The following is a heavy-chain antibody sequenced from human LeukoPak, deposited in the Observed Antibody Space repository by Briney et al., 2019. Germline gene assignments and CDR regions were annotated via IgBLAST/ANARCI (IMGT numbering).Heavy chain of an antibody. CDR3: AKFPDLTGTTYG. D-gene: IGHD1-7*01. J-gene: IGHJ4*02. Sequence: GGSLRLPCAASGFTFSSYAMSWVRQAPGKGLEWVSAISGSGGSTYYADSVKGRFTISRDNSKNTLYLQMNSLRAEDTAVYYCAKFPDLTGTTYGWGQGTLVTVSS. V-gene: IGHV3-23*01. CDR1: GFTFSSYA. CDR2: ISGSGGST.